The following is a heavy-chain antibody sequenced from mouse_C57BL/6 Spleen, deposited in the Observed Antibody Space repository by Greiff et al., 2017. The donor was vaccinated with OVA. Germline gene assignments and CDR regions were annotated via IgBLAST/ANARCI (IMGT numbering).Heavy chain of an antibody. D-gene: IGHD2-4*01. J-gene: IGHJ3*01. Sequence: VQLKQSGPELVKPGASVKISCKASGYSFTDYNMNWVKQSNGKSLEWIGVINPNYGTTSYNQKFKGKATLTVDQSSSTAYMQLNSLTSEDSAVYYCATSYDYVLAWFAYWGQGTLVTVSA. V-gene: IGHV1-39*01. CDR2: INPNYGTT. CDR3: ATSYDYVLAWFAY. CDR1: GYSFTDYN.